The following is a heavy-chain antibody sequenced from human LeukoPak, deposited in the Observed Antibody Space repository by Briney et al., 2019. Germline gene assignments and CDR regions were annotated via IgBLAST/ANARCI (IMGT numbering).Heavy chain of an antibody. V-gene: IGHV3-53*01. D-gene: IGHD3-22*01. CDR3: ARVSRDSSGYVGMDV. CDR2: IYTSGST. CDR1: GFTVSSNY. Sequence: GGSLRLSCAASGFTVSSNYMSWVRQAPGKGLEWVSVIYTSGSTYYTDSVKGRFTISRDNSKNTLYLQMNSLRPEDTAMYYCARVSRDSSGYVGMDVWGQGTTVTVSS. J-gene: IGHJ6*02.